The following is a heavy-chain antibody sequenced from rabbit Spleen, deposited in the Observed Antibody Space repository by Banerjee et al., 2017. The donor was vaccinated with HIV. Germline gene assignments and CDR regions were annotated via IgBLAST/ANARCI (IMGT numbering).Heavy chain of an antibody. CDR3: ARDLVGVIGWNFYL. CDR2: INAATGKP. V-gene: IGHV1S45*01. CDR1: GFSFGDRDV. Sequence: GQLVESGGGLVQPAGSLTLTCKASGFSFGDRDVVCWVRQAPGKGLEWIACINAATGKPVYATWAKGRFTISRTSSTTETLRMTSLTAADRAAYFCARDLVGVIGWNFYLWGQGTLVTVS. J-gene: IGHJ4*01. D-gene: IGHD1-1*01.